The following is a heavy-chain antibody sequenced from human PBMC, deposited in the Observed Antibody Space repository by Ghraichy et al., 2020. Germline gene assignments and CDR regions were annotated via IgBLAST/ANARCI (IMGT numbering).Heavy chain of an antibody. CDR2: IYHSGST. CDR1: GDSISSGYY. Sequence: GSLRLSCAVSGDSISSGYYWGWIRQPPGRGLEWIGSIYHSGSTYYNPSLKSRVSISIDTSKNQFSLKLSSVTAADTAVYYCAREGAGMSYSRDPNDYWGQGTLVTVSS. D-gene: IGHD1-26*01. J-gene: IGHJ4*02. CDR3: AREGAGMSYSRDPNDY. V-gene: IGHV4-38-2*02.